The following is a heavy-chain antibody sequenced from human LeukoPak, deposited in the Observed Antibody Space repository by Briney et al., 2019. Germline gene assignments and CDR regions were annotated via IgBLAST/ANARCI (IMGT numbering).Heavy chain of an antibody. V-gene: IGHV4-59*01. J-gene: IGHJ6*03. Sequence: SETLSLTCTVSGGSISNYYWSWIRQPPGKGLEGIGYIYYSGSTNYNPSLKSRVTISVDTCKNQFSLKLSSVTAADTAVDYCTVTTLSYYYYYMDVWGKGTTVTVSS. CDR2: IYYSGST. CDR1: GGSISNYY. D-gene: IGHD4-17*01. CDR3: TVTTLSYYYYYMDV.